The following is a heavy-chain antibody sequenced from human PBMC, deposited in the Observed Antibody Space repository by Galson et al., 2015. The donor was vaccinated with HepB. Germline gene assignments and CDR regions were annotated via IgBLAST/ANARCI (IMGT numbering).Heavy chain of an antibody. CDR2: IDPSDSYT. D-gene: IGHD6-13*01. J-gene: IGHJ4*02. CDR1: GYTFTSYW. V-gene: IGHV5-10-1*01. Sequence: QSGAEVKKPGESLRISCRGSGYTFTSYWISWVRQMPGKGLEWMGRIDPSDSYTNYSPSFQGHVTISADKSTATAYLQWSSLKAADTGMYFCARRLYSSGWYDYWGQGTLLTVSS. CDR3: ARRLYSSGWYDY.